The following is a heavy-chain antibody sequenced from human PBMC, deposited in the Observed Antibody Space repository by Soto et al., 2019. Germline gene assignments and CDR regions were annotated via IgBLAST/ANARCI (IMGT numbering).Heavy chain of an antibody. V-gene: IGHV1-18*01. D-gene: IGHD2-15*01. J-gene: IGHJ5*02. CDR3: ARSEPIVVVVAASDWFDP. CDR2: ISAYNGNT. CDR1: GYTFTSYG. Sequence: GASVKVSCKASGYTFTSYGISWVRQAPGQGLEWMGWISAYNGNTNYEQKHQGRVTMTTDTSTSTAYMELRSLSSDDTAFYYCARSEPIVVVVAASDWFDPWGQGTLVTVSS.